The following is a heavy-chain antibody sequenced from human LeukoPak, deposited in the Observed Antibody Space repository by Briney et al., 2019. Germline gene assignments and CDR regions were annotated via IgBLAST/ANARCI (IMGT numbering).Heavy chain of an antibody. CDR1: GGTFSSYA. CDR2: IIPIFGTA. V-gene: IGHV1-69*05. D-gene: IGHD4-23*01. CDR3: ARDDYGGNSFDY. Sequence: SVKVSCKASGGTFSSYAISWVRQAPGQGLEWMGGIIPIFGTANYAQKFQGRVTITTDESTSTAYMELSSLRSEDTAVYYCARDDYGGNSFDYWGQGTLVTVSS. J-gene: IGHJ4*02.